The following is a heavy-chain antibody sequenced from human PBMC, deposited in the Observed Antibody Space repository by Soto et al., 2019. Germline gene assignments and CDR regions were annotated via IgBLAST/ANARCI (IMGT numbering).Heavy chain of an antibody. CDR2: IKQDGSEK. D-gene: IGHD3-3*01. CDR1: GFTFSSYW. Sequence: PGGSLRLSCAASGFTFSSYWMSWVRQAPGKGLEWVANIKQDGSEKYYVDSVKGRFTISRDNAKNSLYLQMNSLRAEDTAVYYCARDPFWSGPYYYYGMDVWGQGTTVTVSS. V-gene: IGHV3-7*03. J-gene: IGHJ6*02. CDR3: ARDPFWSGPYYYYGMDV.